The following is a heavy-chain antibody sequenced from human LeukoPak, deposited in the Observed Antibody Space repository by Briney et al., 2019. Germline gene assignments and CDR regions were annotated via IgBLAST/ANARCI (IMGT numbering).Heavy chain of an antibody. Sequence: ASVKVSCKASGYTFTRYGVTWVRQAPGQGLEWMGWINPNSGGTNYAQKFQGRVTMTRDTSTSTVYMELSSLRSEDTAVYYCARDFSVEMATIGYFDYWGQGTLVTVSS. V-gene: IGHV1-18*01. CDR3: ARDFSVEMATIGYFDY. CDR2: INPNSGGT. CDR1: GYTFTRYG. J-gene: IGHJ4*02. D-gene: IGHD5-24*01.